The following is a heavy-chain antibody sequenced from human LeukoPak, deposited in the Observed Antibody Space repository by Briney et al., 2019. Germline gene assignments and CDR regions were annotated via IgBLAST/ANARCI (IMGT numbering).Heavy chain of an antibody. V-gene: IGHV1-46*01. CDR1: VYTFTSYY. Sequence: ASVKLSCKASVYTFTSYYIHWVRQAPGQGLEGMGMINPSGGSTTYTQKFQGRVTMTRDTSTSTVYMELSSLRSEDTAVYYCARYGSTSCYDSWGQGTLVIVSS. D-gene: IGHD2-2*01. CDR2: INPSGGST. J-gene: IGHJ4*02. CDR3: ARYGSTSCYDS.